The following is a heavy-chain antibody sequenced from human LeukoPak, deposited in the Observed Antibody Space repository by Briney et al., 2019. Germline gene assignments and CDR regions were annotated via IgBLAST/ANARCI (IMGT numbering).Heavy chain of an antibody. D-gene: IGHD2-15*01. CDR3: ARGAYCSGGRCPGAFDI. V-gene: IGHV3-23*01. Sequence: GGSLRLSCAASGFTFSSIAMSWVRQAPDKGLEWVSTISGSGGGTYYADCVKGRFTISRDNSKNTLYLQMNSLRADDTAVYYCARGAYCSGGRCPGAFDIWGQGTMVTVSS. CDR1: GFTFSSIA. CDR2: ISGSGGGT. J-gene: IGHJ3*02.